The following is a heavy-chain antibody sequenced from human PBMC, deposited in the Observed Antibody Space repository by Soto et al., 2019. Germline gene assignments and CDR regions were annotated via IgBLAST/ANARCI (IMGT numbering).Heavy chain of an antibody. CDR2: ISGTGGNT. Sequence: PWVSLRLSCVASGFRFSRSAMGWVRQPPGRGLDWVSAISGTGGNTYFADSFEGLFVISLDNSKNTRYLQMNSIRSQDTAVYYCAKVRIDPYNGFAAWGEGTTVSVSS. CDR1: GFRFSRSA. D-gene: IGHD2-8*01. CDR3: AKVRIDPYNGFAA. V-gene: IGHV3-23*01. J-gene: IGHJ6*01.